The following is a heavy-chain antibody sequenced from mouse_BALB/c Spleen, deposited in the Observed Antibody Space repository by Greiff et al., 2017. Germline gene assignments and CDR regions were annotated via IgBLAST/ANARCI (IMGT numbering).Heavy chain of an antibody. CDR1: GFNIKDTY. V-gene: IGHV14-3*02. D-gene: IGHD2-3*01. J-gene: IGHJ2*01. CDR3: ARYDGYFYFDY. CDR2: IDPANGNT. Sequence: EVQLQQSGAELVKPGASVKLSCTASGFNIKDTYMHWVKQRPEQGLEWIGRIDPANGNTKYDPKFQGKATITADTSSNTAYLQLSSLTSEDTAVYYCARYDGYFYFDYWGQGTTLAVTS.